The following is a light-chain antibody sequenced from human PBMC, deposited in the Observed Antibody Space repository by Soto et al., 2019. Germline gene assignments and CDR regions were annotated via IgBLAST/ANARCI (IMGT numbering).Light chain of an antibody. CDR2: EVS. V-gene: IGLV2-8*02. CDR3: NSYAGSSNYV. CDR1: SSDVGGYNY. Sequence: QSALTQPPSASNSPGQSVTISCTGTSSDVGGYNYVSWYQQHPGKAPKLLIYEVSKRSSGVPDRFSGSKSGNTASLTVSGLQAEDEADYYCNSYAGSSNYVFGTGTKLTVL. J-gene: IGLJ1*01.